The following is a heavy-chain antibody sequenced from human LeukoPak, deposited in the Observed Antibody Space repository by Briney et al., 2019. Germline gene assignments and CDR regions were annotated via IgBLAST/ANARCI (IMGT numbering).Heavy chain of an antibody. CDR3: ARVIAAAEPTFDY. CDR1: GGSISSYY. V-gene: IGHV4-59*01. J-gene: IGHJ4*02. Sequence: PSETLSLTCTVSGGSISSYYWGWIRQPPGKGLEWIGYISYSGSTNYNPSLKSRVIIPVDTSKNQFSLKLSSVTAADTAVYYCARVIAAAEPTFDYWGQGTLVTVSS. CDR2: ISYSGST. D-gene: IGHD6-13*01.